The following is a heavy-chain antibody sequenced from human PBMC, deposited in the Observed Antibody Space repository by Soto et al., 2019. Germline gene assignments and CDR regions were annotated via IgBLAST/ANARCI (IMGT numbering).Heavy chain of an antibody. J-gene: IGHJ6*02. Sequence: PSETLSLTCTVSGGSISSGDYYWSWIRQPPGKGLEWIGYIYYSGSTYYNPSLKSRVTISVDTSKNQFSLKLSSVTAADTAVYYCARDLSPYDFWSGYFTPYYYGMDVWGQGTTVTVSS. CDR2: IYYSGST. V-gene: IGHV4-30-4*01. CDR3: ARDLSPYDFWSGYFTPYYYGMDV. D-gene: IGHD3-3*01. CDR1: GGSISSGDYY.